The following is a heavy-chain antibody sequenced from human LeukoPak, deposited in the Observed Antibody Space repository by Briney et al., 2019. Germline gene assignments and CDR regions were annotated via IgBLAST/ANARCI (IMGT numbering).Heavy chain of an antibody. CDR1: GFTFSSYW. J-gene: IGHJ4*02. V-gene: IGHV3-7*05. CDR3: ARRGTSSSWAHFDY. D-gene: IGHD6-13*01. CDR2: IKQDGSEK. Sequence: GGSLRLSCAVSGFTFSSYWMTWVRQAPGKGLEWVAKIKQDGSEKYYVDSVKGRFTISRDNARNSVYLQMNSLGAEDTAVYYCARRGTSSSWAHFDYWGQETLVTVSS.